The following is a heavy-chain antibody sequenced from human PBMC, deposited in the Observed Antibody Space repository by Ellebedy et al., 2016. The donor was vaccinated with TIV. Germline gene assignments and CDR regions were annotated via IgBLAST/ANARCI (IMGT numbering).Heavy chain of an antibody. D-gene: IGHD1-1*01. CDR1: GYTFTSYS. V-gene: IGHV1-46*01. Sequence: AASVKVSCKASGYTFTSYSMHWVRQAPGQGLEWIGILNPSGTSTTYAQKFLGRVTMTRDTSTRTVYMELSSLRSEDTAVYYCARDTSVQLERRHAFDIWGQGTMVTVSS. CDR2: LNPSGTST. J-gene: IGHJ3*02. CDR3: ARDTSVQLERRHAFDI.